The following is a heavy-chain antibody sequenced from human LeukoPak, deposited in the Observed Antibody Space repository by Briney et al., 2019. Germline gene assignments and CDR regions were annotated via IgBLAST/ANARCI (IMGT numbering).Heavy chain of an antibody. CDR1: EFSVGSNY. Sequence: GGSLRLSCAASEFSVGSNYMTWVRQAPGKGLEWVSLIYSGGSTYYADSVKGRFTISRDNSKNTLYLQMNSLRAGDTAVYYCVRGPSGYHNTGGQGTLVTVSS. CDR3: VRGPSGYHNT. CDR2: IYSGGST. V-gene: IGHV3-66*01. J-gene: IGHJ4*02. D-gene: IGHD5-12*01.